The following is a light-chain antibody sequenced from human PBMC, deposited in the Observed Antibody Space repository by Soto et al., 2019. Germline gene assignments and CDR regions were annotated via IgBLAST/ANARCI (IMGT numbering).Light chain of an antibody. J-gene: IGKJ3*01. V-gene: IGKV1-33*01. CDR2: DAS. CDR1: QDISNY. Sequence: DIQMTQSPSSLSASVGDRVTITCQASQDISNYLNWYQQKPGKAPKLLIYDASNLETGVPSRFGGSGSGTDFTFTISSLQPEDIATYYCQQYDNIRFTFGPGTKVDIK. CDR3: QQYDNIRFT.